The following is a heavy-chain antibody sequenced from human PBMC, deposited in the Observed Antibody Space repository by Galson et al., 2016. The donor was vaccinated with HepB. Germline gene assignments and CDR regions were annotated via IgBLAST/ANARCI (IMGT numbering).Heavy chain of an antibody. CDR2: IFHSGRV. J-gene: IGHJ4*02. Sequence: TLSLTCAVSGVSLSSSDWWSWVRQPPGQGLEWIGQIFHSGRVNYAPSLASRVTISIDTSNNHFSLRLTSVTAADTALYYCARQYWGGPSDYWGQGTLVTVSS. D-gene: IGHD2/OR15-2a*01. CDR1: GVSLSSSDW. V-gene: IGHV4-4*02. CDR3: ARQYWGGPSDY.